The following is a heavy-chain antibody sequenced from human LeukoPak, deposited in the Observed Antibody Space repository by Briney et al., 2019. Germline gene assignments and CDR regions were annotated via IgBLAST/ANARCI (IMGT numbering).Heavy chain of an antibody. Sequence: SETLSLTCTVPGGSISSNYWSWIRQPPGKGLEWLGYIYYSGSTNYNPSLKSRVTISVDTSKNQFSLKLRSVTAADTAVYYCARALSGSYSQLDYWGQGTLVTVSS. CDR3: ARALSGSYSQLDY. CDR2: IYYSGST. V-gene: IGHV4-59*01. D-gene: IGHD1-26*01. CDR1: GGSISSNY. J-gene: IGHJ4*02.